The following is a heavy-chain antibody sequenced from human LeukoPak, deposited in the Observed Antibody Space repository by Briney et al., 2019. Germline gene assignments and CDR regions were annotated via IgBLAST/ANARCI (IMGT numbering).Heavy chain of an antibody. CDR3: ARGNWGPDY. J-gene: IGHJ4*02. Sequence: GGSLRLSCAAFGFPFSAYYMSWLRQAPGKGLEWISHISGSGDTIYYADSVKGRFTISRDNTKNSLYLQMNSLRAEDTAVYYCARGNWGPDYWGQGTLVTVSS. D-gene: IGHD7-27*01. CDR2: ISGSGDTI. V-gene: IGHV3-11*04. CDR1: GFPFSAYY.